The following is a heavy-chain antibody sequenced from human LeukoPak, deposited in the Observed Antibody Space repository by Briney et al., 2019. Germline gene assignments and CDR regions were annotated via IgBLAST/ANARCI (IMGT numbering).Heavy chain of an antibody. J-gene: IGHJ4*02. D-gene: IGHD1-26*01. CDR1: GFTFSSYA. V-gene: IGHV3-23*01. CDR3: AKDSGSPFDY. CDR2: ISGSGGST. Sequence: GGSLRLSCAASGFTFSSYAMSWVRQAPGKGLEWVSAISGSGGSTYYSDSVKGRFTISRDSSRNTLYLQMNSLRAEDTAVYYCAKDSGSPFDYWGQGTLVTVSS.